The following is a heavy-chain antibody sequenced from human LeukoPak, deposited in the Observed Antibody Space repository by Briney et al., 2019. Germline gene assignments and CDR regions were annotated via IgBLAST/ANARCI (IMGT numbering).Heavy chain of an antibody. CDR2: IYYSGST. J-gene: IGHJ4*02. CDR1: GGSISSYY. V-gene: IGHV4-59*01. CDR3: ARLRLVIDY. D-gene: IGHD3-9*01. Sequence: SETLSLTCTVSGGSISSYYWSWIRQSPGKGLEWIGYIYYSGSTNYNPSLKSRVTISVDTSKNQFSLKLSSVTAADTAVYYCARLRLVIDYWGQGTLVTVSS.